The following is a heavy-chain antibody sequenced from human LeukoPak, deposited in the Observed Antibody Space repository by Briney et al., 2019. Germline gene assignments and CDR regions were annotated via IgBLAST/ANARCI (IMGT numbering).Heavy chain of an antibody. Sequence: SVKVSCKASGGTFSSYAISWVRQAPGQGLEWMGGIIPIFGTANYAQKFQGRVTITADESTSTAYMELSSLRSEDTAVYYCARDRLDDYDILTGYYKGPAFDIWGQGTMVTVS. CDR1: GGTFSSYA. J-gene: IGHJ3*02. D-gene: IGHD3-9*01. CDR2: IIPIFGTA. CDR3: ARDRLDDYDILTGYYKGPAFDI. V-gene: IGHV1-69*13.